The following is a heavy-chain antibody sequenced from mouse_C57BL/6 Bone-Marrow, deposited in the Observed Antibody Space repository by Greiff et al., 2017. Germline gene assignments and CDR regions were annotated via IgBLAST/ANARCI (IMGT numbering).Heavy chain of an antibody. D-gene: IGHD1-1*01. J-gene: IGHJ2*01. V-gene: IGHV5-9-1*02. CDR1: GFTFSSYA. CDR2: ISSGGDYI. CDR3: TRDPTTTVEAYYFDY. Sequence: HLVESGEGLVKPGGSLKLSCAASGFTFSSYAMSWVRQTPEKRLEWVAYISSGGDYIYYADTVKGRFNISRANARNTLYLQMSSLKSEDTAMYYCTRDPTTTVEAYYFDYWGQGTTLTVSS.